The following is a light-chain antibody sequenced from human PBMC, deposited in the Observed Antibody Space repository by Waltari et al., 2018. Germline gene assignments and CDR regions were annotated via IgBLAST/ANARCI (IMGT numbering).Light chain of an antibody. J-gene: IGKJ1*01. CDR1: QDIHNY. Sequence: DIQMTQSPSSLSASVGDRVTITCQASQDIHNYLNWYQQKPWRAPKVLIFDASNLEAGVPSRFSGSGSGTHFTLTISSLQPEDIATYYCQQFDHLIWTFGQGTKVEVK. V-gene: IGKV1-33*01. CDR3: QQFDHLIWT. CDR2: DAS.